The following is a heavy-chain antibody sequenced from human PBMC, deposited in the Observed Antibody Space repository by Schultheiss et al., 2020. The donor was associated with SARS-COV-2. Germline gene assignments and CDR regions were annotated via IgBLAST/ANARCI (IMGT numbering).Heavy chain of an antibody. J-gene: IGHJ6*02. CDR2: IIPIFGTA. CDR1: GYTFTSYG. Sequence: ASVKVSCKASGYTFTSYGISWVRQAPGQGLEWMGGIIPIFGTANYAQKFQGRVTMTRNTSISTAYMELSSLRSEDTAVYYCARKGYYIRGFSYYYYGMDVLGQGTTV. CDR3: ARKGYYIRGFSYYYYGMDV. V-gene: IGHV1-8*02. D-gene: IGHD3-3*01.